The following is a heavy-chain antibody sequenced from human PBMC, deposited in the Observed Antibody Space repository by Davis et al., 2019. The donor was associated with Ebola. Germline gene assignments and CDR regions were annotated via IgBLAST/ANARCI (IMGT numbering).Heavy chain of an antibody. CDR3: ARAVAVAGTHYYYYGMDV. CDR2: NYYSGST. D-gene: IGHD6-19*01. CDR1: GGSISSYY. V-gene: IGHV4-59*01. Sequence: SETLSLTCTVSGGSISSYYWSWIRQSSGKGLEWIGNNYYSGSTNYNPSLKSRVTISVDTSKNQLSLKLSFVTAADTAVYYCARAVAVAGTHYYYYGMDVWGKGTTVTVSS. J-gene: IGHJ6*04.